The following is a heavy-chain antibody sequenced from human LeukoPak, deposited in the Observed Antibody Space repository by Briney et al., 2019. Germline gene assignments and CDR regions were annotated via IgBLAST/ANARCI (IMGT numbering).Heavy chain of an antibody. J-gene: IGHJ4*02. Sequence: SETLSLTRTLSRGSISSYYWNSIRQSPRRGLEWIGYMFHSGSPNYNPSLTSRVAISIDTSKNQFSLKLSSVTAADTAVYYCARGSRYCSTTSCSSFDYWGQGTLVTVSS. CDR2: MFHSGSP. D-gene: IGHD2-2*01. CDR1: RGSISSYY. V-gene: IGHV4-59*01. CDR3: ARGSRYCSTTSCSSFDY.